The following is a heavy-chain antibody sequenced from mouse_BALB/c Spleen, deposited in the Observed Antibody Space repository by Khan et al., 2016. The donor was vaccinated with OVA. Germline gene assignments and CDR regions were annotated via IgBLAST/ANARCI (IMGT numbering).Heavy chain of an antibody. J-gene: IGHJ1*01. CDR3: AGVVTTGNGYFAV. CDR2: INYSGST. D-gene: IGHD2-2*01. Sequence: EVQLQESGPGLVKPSQSLSLTCTVTAYSITSDYAWNWIRQFPGNKLEWMGYINYSGSTDYNPSLKSRISITRDTSKNQFFLQLNSVTTADTATLSEAGVVTTGNGYFAVWGAGTSVTVSS. CDR1: AYSITSDYA. V-gene: IGHV3-2*02.